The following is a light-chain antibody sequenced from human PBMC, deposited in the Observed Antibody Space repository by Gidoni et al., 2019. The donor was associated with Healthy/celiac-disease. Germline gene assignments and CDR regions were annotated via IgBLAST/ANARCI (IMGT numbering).Light chain of an antibody. CDR1: QSVSSSY. V-gene: IGKV3-20*01. CDR2: GAS. CDR3: QQYGSSPWT. J-gene: IGKJ1*01. Sequence: SLSPGERATLSCRASQSVSSSYLAWYQQKPGQAPRLLIYGASSRATGIPDRFSGSGSGTDFTLTISRLEPEEFAVYYCQQYGSSPWTFGQGTKVEIK.